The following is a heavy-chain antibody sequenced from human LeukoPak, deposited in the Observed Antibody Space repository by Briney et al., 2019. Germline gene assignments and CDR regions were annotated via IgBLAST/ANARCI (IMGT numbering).Heavy chain of an antibody. D-gene: IGHD3-9*01. CDR2: INVRYGVI. CDR1: GFTVSSNY. J-gene: IGHJ4*02. CDR3: ARDFDWAFDH. V-gene: IGHV3-48*02. Sequence: GGSLRLSCAASGFTVSSNYMSWVRQAPGKGLEWLSYINVRYGVIHYADSVRGRFTISSDKAKASVYMQMNRLRDEDTAVYYCARDFDWAFDHWGQGTLVTVSS.